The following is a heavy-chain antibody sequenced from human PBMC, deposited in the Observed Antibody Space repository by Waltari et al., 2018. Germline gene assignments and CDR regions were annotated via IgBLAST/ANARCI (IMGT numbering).Heavy chain of an antibody. CDR3: ARDYCDRTNCHGMDV. J-gene: IGHJ6*02. CDR2: ISYNERNI. D-gene: IGHD3-22*01. CDR1: EFTFRSYA. Sequence: QVQLVESGGGVVQPGRSLRLSCAAFEFTFRSYAMHWVRQAPGKGLEWVAVISYNERNIYYVDSVKGRFIISRDNSRKMLYLQMNSLRTEDTAVYYCARDYCDRTNCHGMDVWGQGTTVTVSS. V-gene: IGHV3-30*04.